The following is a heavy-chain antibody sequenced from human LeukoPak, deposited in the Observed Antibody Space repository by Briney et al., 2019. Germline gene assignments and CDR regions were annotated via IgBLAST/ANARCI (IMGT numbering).Heavy chain of an antibody. D-gene: IGHD6-19*01. V-gene: IGHV4-59*08. J-gene: IGHJ4*02. CDR2: IFYSGIT. CDR3: ARHVEAVACFDY. CDR1: AGSINNYY. Sequence: SETLSLTCTVSAGSINNYYWSWIRQPPGKGLEWIGYIFYSGITNYNPSLKSRLTISVDTSKNQFSLKLTSVTAADTAVYYCARHVEAVACFDYWGQGTLVTVSS.